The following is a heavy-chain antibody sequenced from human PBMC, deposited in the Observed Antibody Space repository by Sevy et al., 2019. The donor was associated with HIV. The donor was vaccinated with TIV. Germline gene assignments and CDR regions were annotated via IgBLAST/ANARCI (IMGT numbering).Heavy chain of an antibody. Sequence: SETLSLTCTVSGGSISSYYWSWIRQSPGKGPEWIGYIYYSGSTNYNPSLKSRVTISVDTSKKQFSLKVFSMTTADTAVYYCEAASRNSVPYWGQGTLVTVSS. CDR2: IYYSGST. CDR1: GGSISSYY. V-gene: IGHV4-59*13. CDR3: EAASRNSVPY. J-gene: IGHJ4*02. D-gene: IGHD1-7*01.